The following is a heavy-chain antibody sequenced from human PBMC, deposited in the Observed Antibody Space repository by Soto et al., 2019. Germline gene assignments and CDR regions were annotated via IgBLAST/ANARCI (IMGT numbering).Heavy chain of an antibody. J-gene: IGHJ4*02. Sequence: LECTVPGLSLNKKKMGVSWIRQPPGKALEWLAHIFSNDEKSYSTSLKSRLTISKDTSKSQVVLTMTNMDPVDTATYYCARIVGQQLVRVDYWGQGTLVTVSS. CDR3: ARIVGQQLVRVDY. CDR1: GLSLNKKKMG. CDR2: IFSNDEK. D-gene: IGHD6-13*01. V-gene: IGHV2-26*01.